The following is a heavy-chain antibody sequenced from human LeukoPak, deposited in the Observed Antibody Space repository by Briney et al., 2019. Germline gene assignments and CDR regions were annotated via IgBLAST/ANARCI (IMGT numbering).Heavy chain of an antibody. D-gene: IGHD1-1*01. V-gene: IGHV1-69*05. CDR2: IIPIFGTA. CDR1: GGTFSSYA. J-gene: IGHJ5*02. Sequence: SVKVSCKASGGTFSSYAISWVRQAPGQGLEWMGRIIPIFGTANYAQKFQGRVTITTDEFTSTAYMELSSLRSEDTAVYYCARDRGNWNDMNWFDPWGQGTLVTVSS. CDR3: ARDRGNWNDMNWFDP.